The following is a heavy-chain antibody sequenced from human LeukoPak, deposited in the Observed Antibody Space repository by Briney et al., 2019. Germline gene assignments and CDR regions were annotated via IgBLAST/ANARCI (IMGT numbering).Heavy chain of an antibody. J-gene: IGHJ6*02. CDR1: GGSISSGGYS. Sequence: NPSQTLSLTCAVSGGSISSGGYSWSWIRQPPGKGLEWIGYIYYSGSTYYNPSLKSRVTISVDTSKNQFSLKLSSVTAADTAVYYCARDPYYYGMDVWGQGTTVTVSS. CDR3: ARDPYYYGMDV. V-gene: IGHV4-31*11. CDR2: IYYSGST.